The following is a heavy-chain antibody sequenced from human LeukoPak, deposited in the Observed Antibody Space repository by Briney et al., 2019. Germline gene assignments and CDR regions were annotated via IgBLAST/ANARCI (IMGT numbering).Heavy chain of an antibody. D-gene: IGHD5-24*01. CDR2: ISYDGSNK. CDR1: GFTFSSYG. CDR3: AKKKGRDGYNFLDY. Sequence: HPGGSLRLSCAASGFTFSSYGMHWVRQAPGKGLEWVAVISYDGSNKYYADSVKGRFTISRDNSKNTLYLQMNSPRAEDTAVYYCAKKKGRDGYNFLDYWGQGTLVTVSS. V-gene: IGHV3-30*18. J-gene: IGHJ4*02.